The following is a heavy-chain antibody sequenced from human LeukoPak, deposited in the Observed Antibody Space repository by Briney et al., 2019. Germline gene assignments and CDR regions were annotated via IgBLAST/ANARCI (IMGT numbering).Heavy chain of an antibody. V-gene: IGHV1-2*02. CDR1: GYTFTGYY. CDR2: INPNSGGT. Sequence: ASVKVSCKASGYTFTGYYRHWVRQAPGQGLEWMGWINPNSGGTNYAQKFQGRVTMTRDTSISTAYMELSRLRSDDTAVYYCATPPARGSYTSYYGMDVWGQGTTVTVSS. CDR3: ATPPARGSYTSYYGMDV. J-gene: IGHJ6*02. D-gene: IGHD1-26*01.